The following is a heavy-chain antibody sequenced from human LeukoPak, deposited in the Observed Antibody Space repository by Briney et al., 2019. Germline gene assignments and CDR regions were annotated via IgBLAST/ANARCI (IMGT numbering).Heavy chain of an antibody. J-gene: IGHJ6*03. V-gene: IGHV4-34*01. Sequence: SETLSLTCAVYGGSFSGYYWSWIRQPPGKGLEWIGEINNSGSTNYNPSLKSRVTISVDTSKNQFSLKLSSVTAADTAVSYCARCYYGSGSYWGYYYMDVWGKGTTVTISS. CDR2: INNSGST. CDR3: ARCYYGSGSYWGYYYMDV. D-gene: IGHD3-10*01. CDR1: GGSFSGYY.